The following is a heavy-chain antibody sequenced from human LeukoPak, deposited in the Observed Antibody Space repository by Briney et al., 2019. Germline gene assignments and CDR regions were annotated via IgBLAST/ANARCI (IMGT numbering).Heavy chain of an antibody. V-gene: IGHV3-9*01. J-gene: IGHJ5*02. CDR3: AKDGSGGSFDP. D-gene: IGHD3-10*01. CDR2: ISWNSGSI. Sequence: GGSLRLSCAASGFTFDDYAMHWVRQAPGKGLEWVSGISWNSGSIGYADSVKGRFTISRDNAKNSLYLQMNSLRAEDTALYYCAKDGSGGSFDPWGQGTLVTVSS. CDR1: GFTFDDYA.